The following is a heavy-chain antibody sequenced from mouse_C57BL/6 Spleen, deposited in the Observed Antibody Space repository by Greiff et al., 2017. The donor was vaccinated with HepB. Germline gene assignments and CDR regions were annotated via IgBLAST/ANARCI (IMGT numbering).Heavy chain of an antibody. J-gene: IGHJ1*03. V-gene: IGHV1-52*01. Sequence: QVQLQQPGAELVRPGSSVKLSCKASGYTFTSYWMHWVKQRPIQGLEWIGNIDPSDSETHYNQKFKDKATLTVDKSSSTAYMQLSSLTSEDSAVYYCVRSLSITTVVATDWYFDVWGTGTTVTVSS. CDR1: GYTFTSYW. D-gene: IGHD1-1*01. CDR2: IDPSDSET. CDR3: VRSLSITTVVATDWYFDV.